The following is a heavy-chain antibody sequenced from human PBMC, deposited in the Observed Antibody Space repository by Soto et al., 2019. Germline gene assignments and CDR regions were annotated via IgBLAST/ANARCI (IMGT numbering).Heavy chain of an antibody. CDR2: ISGSGSTI. J-gene: IGHJ3*02. D-gene: IGHD1-26*01. CDR1: GFTFSSFA. Sequence: QPGGSLRLSCAASGFTFSSFAMNWVRQAPGKGLEWVSYISGSGSTIYYADSVKGRFTISRDNAKNSLYLQVNSLRAEDTAVYYCAREDHSGSFYGAFDIWGQGTVVTVSS. V-gene: IGHV3-48*03. CDR3: AREDHSGSFYGAFDI.